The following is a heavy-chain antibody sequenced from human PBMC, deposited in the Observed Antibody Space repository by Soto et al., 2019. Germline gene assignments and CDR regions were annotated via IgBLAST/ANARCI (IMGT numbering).Heavy chain of an antibody. V-gene: IGHV1-3*01. CDR1: GYTFTSYG. CDR2: IDGGSGNT. CDR3: ARGGSGWPTSYFDY. D-gene: IGHD6-19*01. J-gene: IGHJ4*02. Sequence: ASVKVSCKASGYTFTSYGIHWVRQAPGQGLEWMGGIDGGSGNTKYSPKIQGRVTVTRDTSASTAYMELSSLRSEDTAVYYCARGGSGWPTSYFDYWGQGTLVTVSS.